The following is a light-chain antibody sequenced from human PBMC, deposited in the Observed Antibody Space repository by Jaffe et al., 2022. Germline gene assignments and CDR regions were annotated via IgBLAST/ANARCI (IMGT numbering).Light chain of an antibody. CDR3: SSSISRSKWV. Sequence: QSALTQPASVSGSPGQSITISCTGTGNDVGAYNYVSWYQHHPGKAPKLVIYEVNNRPSGVSNRFSGSKSGNTASLTISGLQAEDEADYYCSSSISRSKWVFGGGTTLTVL. CDR1: GNDVGAYNY. V-gene: IGLV2-14*01. J-gene: IGLJ3*02. CDR2: EVN.